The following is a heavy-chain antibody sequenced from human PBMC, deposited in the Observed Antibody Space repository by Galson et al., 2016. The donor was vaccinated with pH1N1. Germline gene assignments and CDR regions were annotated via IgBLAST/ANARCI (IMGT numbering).Heavy chain of an antibody. CDR2: ITKRSEGYTT. J-gene: IGHJ4*02. V-gene: IGHV3-72*01. Sequence: SLRLSCAASGFTLGDFYMDWVRQAPGKGLEWVGRITKRSEGYTTQDAASVKGRFIISREDSKDLLYLQMNSLKTEDTAVYYCTRENHHKFDYWGQGTLATVSS. CDR3: TRENHHKFDY. CDR1: GFTLGDFY.